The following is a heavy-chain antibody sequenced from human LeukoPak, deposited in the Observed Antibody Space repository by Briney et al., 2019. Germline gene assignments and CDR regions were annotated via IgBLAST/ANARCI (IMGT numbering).Heavy chain of an antibody. D-gene: IGHD2-2*01. CDR3: ARERGIVVVPAAIGGNNWFDP. Sequence: ASVKVSCKASGYTFTGYYMHWVRQAPGQGLEWMGWINPNSGNTGYAQKFQGRVTMTRNTSISTAYMELSSLRSEDTAVYYCARERGIVVVPAAIGGNNWFDPWGQGTLVTVSS. V-gene: IGHV1-8*02. J-gene: IGHJ5*02. CDR2: INPNSGNT. CDR1: GYTFTGYY.